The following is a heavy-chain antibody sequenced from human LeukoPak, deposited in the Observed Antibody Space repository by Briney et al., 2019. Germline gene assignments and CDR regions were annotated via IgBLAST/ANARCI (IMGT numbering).Heavy chain of an antibody. Sequence: GGSLRLSCAVSGFRVSDYYMSWVLQAPGTGLEWVGLIRDSGEAFYADFARGRFAISRDESENTLYLQMNSLGVEDTAVYFCARDRAANQDWVEFDPWGQGTPVIVSS. V-gene: IGHV3-66*03. J-gene: IGHJ5*02. D-gene: IGHD3/OR15-3a*01. CDR3: ARDRAANQDWVEFDP. CDR2: IRDSGEA. CDR1: GFRVSDYY.